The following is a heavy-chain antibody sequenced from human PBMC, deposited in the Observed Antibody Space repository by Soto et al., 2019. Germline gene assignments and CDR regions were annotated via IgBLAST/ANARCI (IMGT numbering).Heavy chain of an antibody. Sequence: QLQLQESGPGLVKPSETLSLTCTVSGGSISSSSYYWDWIRQPPGKGLEWIGSIYYSGSTYYNPSLKSRVTISVDTSKNQFSLKLSSVTAADTAVYYCARQLRGSYRTELDYWGQGTLVTVSS. CDR2: IYYSGST. D-gene: IGHD1-26*01. CDR3: ARQLRGSYRTELDY. V-gene: IGHV4-39*01. J-gene: IGHJ4*02. CDR1: GGSISSSSYY.